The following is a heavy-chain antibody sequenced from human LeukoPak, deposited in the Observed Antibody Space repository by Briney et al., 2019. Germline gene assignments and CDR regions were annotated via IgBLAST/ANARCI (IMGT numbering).Heavy chain of an antibody. CDR3: AREGHDYDFWSGYYTGYYGMDV. Sequence: ASVKVSCKASGYTFTSYGISWVRQAPGQGLEWMGWISAYNGNTNYAQKLQGRVTMTTDTSTSTAYMELRSLRSGDTAVYYCAREGHDYDFWSGYYTGYYGMDVWGQGTTVTVSS. V-gene: IGHV1-18*01. CDR1: GYTFTSYG. J-gene: IGHJ6*02. CDR2: ISAYNGNT. D-gene: IGHD3-3*01.